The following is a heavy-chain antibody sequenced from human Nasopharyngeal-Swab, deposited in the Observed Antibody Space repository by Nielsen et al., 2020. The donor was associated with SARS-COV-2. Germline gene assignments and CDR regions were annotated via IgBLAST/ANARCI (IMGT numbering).Heavy chain of an antibody. V-gene: IGHV1-18*01. CDR1: GYTFSNYG. J-gene: IGHJ4*02. CDR2: ISVYKGIT. Sequence: ASVKVSCKASGYTFSNYGISWVRQAPGQGLEWMGWISVYKGITIYAQNFQDRVTLTTDPSANTAYMELRSLKSDDTAVYYCAKGRLSKPYHSSGCYDYWGQGTLITVSS. CDR3: AKGRLSKPYHSSGCYDY. D-gene: IGHD6-19*01.